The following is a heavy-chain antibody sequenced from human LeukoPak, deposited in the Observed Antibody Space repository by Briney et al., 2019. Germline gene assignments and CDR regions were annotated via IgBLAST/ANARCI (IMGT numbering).Heavy chain of an antibody. D-gene: IGHD1-7*01. J-gene: IGHJ5*02. Sequence: PGGSLRLSCAASGFTFSNAWMSWVRQAPGEGLEWVGRIKSKTDGGTTEHAAPVKGRFTISRDDSKNMLYLQMNSLKTEDTAVYYCTTVRFDWNYVWFDPWGQGTLVTVSS. CDR2: IKSKTDGGTT. CDR1: GFTFSNAW. V-gene: IGHV3-15*01. CDR3: TTVRFDWNYVWFDP.